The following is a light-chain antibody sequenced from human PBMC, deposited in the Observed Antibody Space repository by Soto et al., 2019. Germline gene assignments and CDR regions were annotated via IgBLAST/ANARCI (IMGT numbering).Light chain of an antibody. CDR3: AAWDDSLNGYV. Sequence: QSVLTQPPSASGTPGQRVTISCSGSSSNIGSNTVNWYQQLPGTAPKLLIYSYNQRPSGVPDRFSGSKSVTSASLANSGLQSEDEADYYCAAWDDSLNGYVFGTGTKLTVL. CDR2: SYN. CDR1: SSNIGSNT. V-gene: IGLV1-44*01. J-gene: IGLJ1*01.